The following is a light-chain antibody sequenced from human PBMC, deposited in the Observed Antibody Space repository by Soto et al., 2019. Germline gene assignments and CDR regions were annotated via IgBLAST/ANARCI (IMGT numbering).Light chain of an antibody. CDR2: DVS. J-gene: IGLJ2*01. V-gene: IGLV2-14*01. CDR1: SSDVGGYNF. Sequence: QSALTQPASVSGSPGQSITISCTGTSSDVGGYNFVSWYQQHPGKAPKLMIYDVSNRPSGVSNRFSGSKSGNTASLTISGLQAEDEADYYCSSYTSISTPVFGGVTKLTVL. CDR3: SSYTSISTPV.